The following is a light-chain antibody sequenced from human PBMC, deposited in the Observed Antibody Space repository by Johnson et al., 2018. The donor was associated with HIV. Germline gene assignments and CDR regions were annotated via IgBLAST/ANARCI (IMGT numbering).Light chain of an antibody. J-gene: IGLJ1*01. Sequence: QSVLTQPPSVSAAPGQKVTISCSGSWSNIGNHYVSWYQQLPVTAPKLLIYENDKRPSGIPDRFSGSKSGTSGTLGITGLPAGDEADYYCGTWDSSLDAYVFGTATKVAVL. CDR3: GTWDSSLDAYV. V-gene: IGLV1-51*02. CDR2: END. CDR1: WSNIGNHY.